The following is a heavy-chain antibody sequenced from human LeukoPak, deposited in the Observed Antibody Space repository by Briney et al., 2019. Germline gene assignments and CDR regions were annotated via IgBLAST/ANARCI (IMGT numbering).Heavy chain of an antibody. V-gene: IGHV1-2*02. CDR2: INPNNGGT. Sequence: ASVKVSCKASGYTFTYYYMHWVRQAPGQGLEWMGWINPNNGGTNYAQKFQGRVTMTRDTSISTAYMELSSLRSDDTALFYCAREGYCSGGHCSVAYWGQGTLVTVSS. CDR3: AREGYCSGGHCSVAY. J-gene: IGHJ4*02. D-gene: IGHD2-15*01. CDR1: GYTFTYYY.